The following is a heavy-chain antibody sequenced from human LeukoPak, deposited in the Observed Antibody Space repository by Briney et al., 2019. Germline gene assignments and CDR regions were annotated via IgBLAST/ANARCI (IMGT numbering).Heavy chain of an antibody. CDR2: INPNSGGT. Sequence: GASVKVSCKASGYTFTGYYMHWVRQAPGQGLEWMGWINPNSGGTNYAQKFQGRVTMTRDTSISTAYMELSRLRSDDTAVYYCAIFPLTSIAAAGYYFDYWGQGTLVTVSS. CDR1: GYTFTGYY. J-gene: IGHJ4*02. D-gene: IGHD6-13*01. CDR3: AIFPLTSIAAAGYYFDY. V-gene: IGHV1-2*02.